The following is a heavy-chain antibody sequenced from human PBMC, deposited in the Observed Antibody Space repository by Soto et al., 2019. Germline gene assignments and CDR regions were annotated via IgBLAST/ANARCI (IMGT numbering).Heavy chain of an antibody. V-gene: IGHV4-30-4*01. J-gene: IGHJ6*02. CDR1: GGSISSGDYC. Sequence: SETLSLTCTVSGGSISSGDYCWSWIRQPPGKGLEWIGYIYYSGSTYYNPSLKSRVTISVDTSKNQFSLKLSSVTAADTAVYYCARECYYDSSGYYYTLYGMDVWGQGTTVTVSS. D-gene: IGHD3-22*01. CDR2: IYYSGST. CDR3: ARECYYDSSGYYYTLYGMDV.